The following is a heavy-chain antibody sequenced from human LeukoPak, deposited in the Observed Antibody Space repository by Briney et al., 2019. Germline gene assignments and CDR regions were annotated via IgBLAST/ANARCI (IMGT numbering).Heavy chain of an antibody. D-gene: IGHD2-15*01. CDR1: GFTFSTAW. V-gene: IGHV3-15*01. J-gene: IGHJ4*02. Sequence: GGSLRLSCAASGFTFSTAWMSWVRQAPGKGLEWLGRFKSKIDGGTIDYAAPVKGRFTISRDDSKGTVYLQMNSLKTEDTAVYYCVTEGYCSGGSCYSFDNWGQGTLVTVSS. CDR3: VTEGYCSGGSCYSFDN. CDR2: FKSKIDGGTI.